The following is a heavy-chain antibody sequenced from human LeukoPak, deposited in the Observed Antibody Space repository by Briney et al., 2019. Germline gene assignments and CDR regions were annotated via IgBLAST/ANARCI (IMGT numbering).Heavy chain of an antibody. V-gene: IGHV4-30-2*01. J-gene: IGHJ4*02. CDR1: GGSISSGGYS. CDR3: ASSYDSSGYLDY. D-gene: IGHD3-22*01. Sequence: PSETLSLTCAVSGGSISSGGYSWSWIRQPPGKGLEWIGYIYHSGSTYYNPSLKSRVTISVDTSKNQFSLKLSSVTAADTAVYYCASSYDSSGYLDYWGQGTLVTVSS. CDR2: IYHSGST.